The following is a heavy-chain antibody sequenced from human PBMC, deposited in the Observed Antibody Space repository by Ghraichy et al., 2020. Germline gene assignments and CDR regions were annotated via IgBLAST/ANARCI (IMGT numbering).Heavy chain of an antibody. CDR1: GFTFTNYG. CDR2: IWYDGSLQ. D-gene: IGHD3-3*01. J-gene: IGHJ3*01. V-gene: IGHV3-33*01. Sequence: GESLNISCVASGFTFTNYGMHWVRQAPGKGLEWVAVIWYDGSLQYYADSVKGRFTISRDNSKNTLYLQMNILRVEDTAVYFCVRDYFWSASPLDGFDLWGQGTMVSVSS. CDR3: VRDYFWSASPLDGFDL.